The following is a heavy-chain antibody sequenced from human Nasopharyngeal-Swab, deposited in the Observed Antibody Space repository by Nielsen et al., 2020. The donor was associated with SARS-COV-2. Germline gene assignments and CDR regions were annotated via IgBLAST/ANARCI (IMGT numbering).Heavy chain of an antibody. J-gene: IGHJ4*02. CDR2: IKSKTDGGTT. D-gene: IGHD3-3*01. Sequence: GESLKISCAASGFTLSNAWMSWVRQAPGKGLEWVGRIKSKTDGGTTDYAAPVKGRFTISRDDSKNTLYLQMNSLKTEDTAVYYCTTEDYDFWSGYRADGGFDYWGQGTLVTVSS. CDR3: TTEDYDFWSGYRADGGFDY. CDR1: GFTLSNAW. V-gene: IGHV3-15*01.